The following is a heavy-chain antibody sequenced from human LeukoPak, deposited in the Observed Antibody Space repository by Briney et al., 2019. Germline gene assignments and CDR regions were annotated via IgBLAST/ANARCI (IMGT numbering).Heavy chain of an antibody. CDR2: IIPIFGTA. CDR3: AKALDSSGWFNAFDI. V-gene: IGHV1-69*05. Sequence: GASVKVSCKASGGTFSSYAISWVRQAPRQGLEWMGGIIPIFGTANYAQKFQGRVTITTDETTSTAYMELSSLRSEDTAVYYCAKALDSSGWFNAFDIWGQGTMVTVSS. D-gene: IGHD6-19*01. J-gene: IGHJ3*02. CDR1: GGTFSSYA.